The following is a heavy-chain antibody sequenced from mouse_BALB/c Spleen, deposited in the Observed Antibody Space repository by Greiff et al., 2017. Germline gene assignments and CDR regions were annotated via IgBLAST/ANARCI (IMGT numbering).Heavy chain of an antibody. CDR1: GYAFSSYW. J-gene: IGHJ2*01. CDR3: ARRGLRHDFDY. CDR2: IYPGDGDT. V-gene: IGHV1-80*01. Sequence: VQLQQSGAELVRPGSSVKISCKASGYAFSSYWMNWVKQRPGQGLEWIGQIYPGDGDTNYNGKFKGKATLTADKSSSTAYMQLSSLTSEDSAVYFCARRGLRHDFDYWGQGTTLTVSS. D-gene: IGHD2-2*01.